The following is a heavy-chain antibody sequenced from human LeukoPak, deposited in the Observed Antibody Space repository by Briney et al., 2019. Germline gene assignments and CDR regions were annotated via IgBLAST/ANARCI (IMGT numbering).Heavy chain of an antibody. CDR1: GGSFSGYY. D-gene: IGHD3-22*01. CDR2: MNPSGST. V-gene: IGHV4-34*01. J-gene: IGHJ6*03. Sequence: SETLSLTCAVYGGSFSGYYWTWIRQTPEKGLEWIGEMNPSGSTSYNPSLKSRVTISVDTSKNQFSLKLSSVTAADTAVYYCARGRQDVTMIVVVMTAVSYYLDVRGKGTTVTVS. CDR3: ARGRQDVTMIVVVMTAVSYYLDV.